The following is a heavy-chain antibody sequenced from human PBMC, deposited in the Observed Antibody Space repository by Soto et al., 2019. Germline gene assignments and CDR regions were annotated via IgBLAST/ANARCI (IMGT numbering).Heavy chain of an antibody. V-gene: IGHV5-51*01. Sequence: GESLKISCKASGYSSTSYWIGWVRQMPGKGLEWMGMIYPGDSDTIYSPSFQGQVTISADKSISTADLQWNSLKASDTAMYYCATPPSSATHYYLDQWRQGTPGTVSS. CDR1: GYSSTSYW. D-gene: IGHD1-1*01. J-gene: IGHJ4*02. CDR3: ATPPSSATHYYLDQ. CDR2: IYPGDSDT.